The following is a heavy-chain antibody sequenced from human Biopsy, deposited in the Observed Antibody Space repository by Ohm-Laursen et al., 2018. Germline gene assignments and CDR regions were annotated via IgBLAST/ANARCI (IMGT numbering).Heavy chain of an antibody. V-gene: IGHV6-1*01. CDR3: ARSGSDSLNYYFDF. Sequence: QTLSLTCAISGDSVSSNRAAWNWIRQSPSRGLEWLGRTFYRAKWYTDFAVSVKSRITLTPDPSTNQFSLQLKSVTPDDTAVYYCARSGSDSLNYYFDFWGQGTLVTVSS. D-gene: IGHD2-21*02. CDR1: GDSVSSNRAA. J-gene: IGHJ4*02. CDR2: TFYRAKWYT.